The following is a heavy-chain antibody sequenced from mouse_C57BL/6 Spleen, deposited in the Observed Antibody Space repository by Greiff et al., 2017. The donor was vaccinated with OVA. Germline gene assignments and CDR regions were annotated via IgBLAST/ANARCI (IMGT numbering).Heavy chain of an antibody. CDR3: ARHEGGSDY. D-gene: IGHD1-1*01. J-gene: IGHJ2*01. CDR2: ISSGGSYT. V-gene: IGHV5-6*01. Sequence: EVNVVESGGDLVKPGGSLKLSCAASGFTFSSYGMSWVRQTPDKRLEWVATISSGGSYTYYPDSVKGRFTISRDNAKNTLYLQMSSLKSEDTAMYYCARHEGGSDYWGQGTTLTVSS. CDR1: GFTFSSYG.